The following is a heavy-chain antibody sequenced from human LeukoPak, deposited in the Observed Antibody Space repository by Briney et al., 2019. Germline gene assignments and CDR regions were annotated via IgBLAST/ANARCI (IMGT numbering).Heavy chain of an antibody. CDR2: ITPSGGT. D-gene: IGHD5-24*01. Sequence: ASLKLSCKASGYTFTGYYMHWVRQAPGQGLEWMGWITPSGGTNYPQKFQGRVAITWDTSITTAYMDLSRLTSDDTAVYYCARDRYGDGFAHLDYWGQGALVTVSS. CDR1: GYTFTGYY. CDR3: ARDRYGDGFAHLDY. V-gene: IGHV1-2*02. J-gene: IGHJ4*02.